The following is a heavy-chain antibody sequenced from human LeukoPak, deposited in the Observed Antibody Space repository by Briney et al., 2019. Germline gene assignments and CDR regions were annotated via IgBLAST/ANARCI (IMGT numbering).Heavy chain of an antibody. CDR1: SGSISSSSYY. CDR3: ARGGGGYSWYFDL. CDR2: IYYSGST. J-gene: IGHJ2*01. D-gene: IGHD5-12*01. V-gene: IGHV4-31*03. Sequence: PSETLSLTCTISSGSISSSSYYWGWIRQHPGKGLEWIGYIYYSGSTYYTPSLKNRVTISVATSKNQFSLRLSSVTAVDTAVYYCARGGGGYSWYFDLWGRGTLVTVSS.